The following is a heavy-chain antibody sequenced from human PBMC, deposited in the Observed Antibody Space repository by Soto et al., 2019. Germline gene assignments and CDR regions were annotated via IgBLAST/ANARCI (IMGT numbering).Heavy chain of an antibody. Sequence: QVQLQESGPGLVKPSQTLSLTCTVSGGSISSGGYYWSWIRQHPGKGLEWIGYIYYSGSTYYNPSLQSRVTISVDTSKNQFSLKLSSVTAADTAVYYCARDHGSSSGLDYWGQGTLVTVSS. D-gene: IGHD6-19*01. CDR1: GGSISSGGYY. J-gene: IGHJ4*02. V-gene: IGHV4-31*03. CDR3: ARDHGSSSGLDY. CDR2: IYYSGST.